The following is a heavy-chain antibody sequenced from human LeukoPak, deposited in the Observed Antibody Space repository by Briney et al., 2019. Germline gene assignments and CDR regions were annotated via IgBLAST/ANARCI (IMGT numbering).Heavy chain of an antibody. D-gene: IGHD1-26*01. CDR2: IYHSGST. Sequence: SQTLSLTCAVSGGSISSGGYSWSWIRQPPGKGLEWIGYIYHSGSTYYNPSLKSRVTISVDRSKNQFSLKLSSVTAADTAVYYCARVNEPSSGSYYFDWFDPWGQGTLVTVSS. CDR3: ARVNEPSSGSYYFDWFDP. J-gene: IGHJ5*02. CDR1: GGSISSGGYS. V-gene: IGHV4-30-2*01.